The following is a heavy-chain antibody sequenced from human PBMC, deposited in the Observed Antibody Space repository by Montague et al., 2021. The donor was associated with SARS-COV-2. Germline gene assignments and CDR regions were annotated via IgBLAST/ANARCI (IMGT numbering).Heavy chain of an antibody. D-gene: IGHD3-22*01. V-gene: IGHV4-61*02. CDR1: GGSIRSGSYY. Sequence: TLSLTCTVSGGSIRSGSYYWSWIRQPAGKGLEWIGRIYSSGNTYYNPSLKSRVTISVVTSKNHFTLKLISVTAADTAVYYCARLKRYFDSSGSPSAFDFWGQGTKVTVSS. CDR2: IYSSGNT. J-gene: IGHJ3*01. CDR3: ARLKRYFDSSGSPSAFDF.